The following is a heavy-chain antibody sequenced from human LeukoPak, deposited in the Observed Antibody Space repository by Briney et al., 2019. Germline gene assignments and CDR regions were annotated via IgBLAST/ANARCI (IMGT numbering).Heavy chain of an antibody. D-gene: IGHD3-3*01. CDR2: MNPNSGNT. CDR1: GYTFTSYD. V-gene: IGHV1-8*01. CDR3: ARVSYDFWGGSKYFDY. J-gene: IGHJ4*02. Sequence: ASVKVSCKASGYTFTSYDINWVRQATGQGLEWMGWMNPNSGNTGYAQKFQGRVTMTRSTSISTAYMELSSLRSEDTAVYYCARVSYDFWGGSKYFDYWGQGTLVTVSS.